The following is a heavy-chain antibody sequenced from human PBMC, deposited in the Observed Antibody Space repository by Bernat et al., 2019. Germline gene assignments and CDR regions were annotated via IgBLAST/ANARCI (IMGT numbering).Heavy chain of an antibody. CDR3: ARDMTTVTLNWFDP. J-gene: IGHJ5*02. CDR1: GFTFDDYG. Sequence: EVQLVESGGGVVRPGGSLRLSCAASGFTFDDYGMSWVRQAPGKGLEWVSGINWNGGSTGYADSVKGRFTISRDNAKNSLYLQMNSLRAEDTALYHWARDMTTVTLNWFDPWGQGTLVTVSS. CDR2: INWNGGST. D-gene: IGHD4-17*01. V-gene: IGHV3-20*01.